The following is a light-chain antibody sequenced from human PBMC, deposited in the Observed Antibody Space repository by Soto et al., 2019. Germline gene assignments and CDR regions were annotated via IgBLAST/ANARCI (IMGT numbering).Light chain of an antibody. CDR2: DVS. Sequence: CALTKPASGYGFPGRAITISCNGTSSDVGGYNYVSWYQQHPGKAPKLMIYDVSNRPSGVSNRFSGSKSGNTASLTISGLQAEDEADYYCSSYTSSSSYVFGTGTKVTVL. CDR1: SSDVGGYNY. V-gene: IGLV2-14*01. CDR3: SSYTSSSSYV. J-gene: IGLJ1*01.